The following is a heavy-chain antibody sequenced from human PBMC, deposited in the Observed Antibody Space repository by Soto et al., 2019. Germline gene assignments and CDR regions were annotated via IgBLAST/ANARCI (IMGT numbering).Heavy chain of an antibody. D-gene: IGHD3-22*01. V-gene: IGHV1-69*01. Sequence: QVQLVQSGAEVKKPGSSVKLSCKSSGGTISTYTLAWVRQAPGQGLEWVGGIIPIFGTANYPQKFKGRVTITADESTSTAYMELSSLRSEDTAVYYCARSQDSSGYWNSCFDPWGQGTLVTVSS. J-gene: IGHJ5*02. CDR2: IIPIFGTA. CDR1: GGTISTYT. CDR3: ARSQDSSGYWNSCFDP.